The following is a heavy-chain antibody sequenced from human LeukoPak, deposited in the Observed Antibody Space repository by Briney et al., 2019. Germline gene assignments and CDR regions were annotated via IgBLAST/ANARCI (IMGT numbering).Heavy chain of an antibody. Sequence: PSETLSLTCTVSGGSISSSSYYWGWIRQPPGKGLEWIGSIYYSGSTYYNPSLKSRVTISVDTSKNQFSLKLSSVTAADTAVYYCARVRGGSRLVVDWGQGTLVTVSS. V-gene: IGHV4-39*07. CDR3: ARVRGGSRLVVD. D-gene: IGHD2-15*01. CDR2: IYYSGST. J-gene: IGHJ4*02. CDR1: GGSISSSSYY.